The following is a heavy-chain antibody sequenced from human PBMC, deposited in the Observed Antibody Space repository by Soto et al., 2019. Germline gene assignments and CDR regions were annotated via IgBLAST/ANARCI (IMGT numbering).Heavy chain of an antibody. Sequence: EVQLLESGGGLVQPGGSLRLSCAASGFTFSSYWMSWVRQAPGKGLEWVANIKQDGSEKYYVDSVKGRFTISRDNAKNSLYLQMNSLRAEDTAVYYCARDQYPYSSSSSGYYYYYGMDVWGQGTTVTVSS. J-gene: IGHJ6*02. CDR3: ARDQYPYSSSSSGYYYYYGMDV. CDR1: GFTFSSYW. V-gene: IGHV3-7*01. D-gene: IGHD6-6*01. CDR2: IKQDGSEK.